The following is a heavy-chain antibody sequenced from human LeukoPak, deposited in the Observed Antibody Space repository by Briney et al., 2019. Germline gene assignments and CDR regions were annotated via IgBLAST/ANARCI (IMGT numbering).Heavy chain of an antibody. Sequence: SETLSLTCSVTGGSIRNYYWNWMRQPPGKGLEWIGYTSDSGNTYYNPSLKSRVTISVDTSKNQFSLKVTSATAADTAVYYCARWYDLGRYLDNWGRGTPVTVSS. CDR3: ARWYDLGRYLDN. CDR1: GGSIRNYY. V-gene: IGHV4-59*01. D-gene: IGHD1-14*01. J-gene: IGHJ4*02. CDR2: TSDSGNT.